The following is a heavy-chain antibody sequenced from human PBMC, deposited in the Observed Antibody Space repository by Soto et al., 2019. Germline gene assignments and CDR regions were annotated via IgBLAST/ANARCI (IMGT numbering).Heavy chain of an antibody. CDR2: INQSGRT. CDR1: ASSFSGYF. V-gene: IGHV4-34*02. J-gene: IGHJ4*02. CDR3: ARLFSGIGRYFDY. Sequence: QVQLQQRGTGLLKPAETLSLRCAVYASSFSGYFWSWIRQPPGKVLEWIGEINQSGRTTYSPSLKTRVTVSVDTSKQQISLSVIAVTAADTAVYYCARLFSGIGRYFDYWGQGTLVTVSS.